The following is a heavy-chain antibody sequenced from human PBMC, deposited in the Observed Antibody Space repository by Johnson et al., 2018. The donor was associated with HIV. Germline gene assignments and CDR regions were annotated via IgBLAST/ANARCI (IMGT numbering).Heavy chain of an antibody. D-gene: IGHD3-22*01. V-gene: IGHV3-23*04. Sequence: EQLVESGGALVQPGGSLRLSCEVSGFTISTFWMHWVRQVPGKGLMWVSRISGSGGSTYYADSVKGRFTISRDNSKNTLYLQMNSLRAEDTAVYYCAKDQASGYYCDAFDVWGQGTMVTVSS. CDR1: GFTISTFW. CDR3: AKDQASGYYCDAFDV. J-gene: IGHJ3*01. CDR2: ISGSGGST.